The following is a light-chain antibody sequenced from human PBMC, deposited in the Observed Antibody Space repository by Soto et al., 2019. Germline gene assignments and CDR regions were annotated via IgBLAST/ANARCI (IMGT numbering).Light chain of an antibody. V-gene: IGKV1-27*01. CDR2: VAS. CDR3: QKYNSAPLT. Sequence: DIPMTQSPSSLSASVGDRVTITCRASQGIGNYLAWYQQKPGKVPKLLIYVASTLQSGVPSRFSGSGSGTDFSLTISNLQPEDVATYYCQKYNSAPLTFGGGTKVEIK. CDR1: QGIGNY. J-gene: IGKJ4*01.